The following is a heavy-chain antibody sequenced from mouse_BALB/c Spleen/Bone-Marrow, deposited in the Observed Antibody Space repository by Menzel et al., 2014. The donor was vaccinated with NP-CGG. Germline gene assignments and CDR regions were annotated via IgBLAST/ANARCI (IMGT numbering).Heavy chain of an antibody. CDR2: ISTYSGNT. D-gene: IGHD1-2*01. V-gene: IGHV1-67*01. J-gene: IGHJ2*01. CDR3: ASTAGTKYDYFAY. Sequence: QVQLPQSGPELVRPGGSVKISCKDSGYTFTENSIHWVEQSHAKRLEWVGVISTYSGNTNYNQKFKGKATMTVDKSSSTAYMELARLTSEDSAIYYCASTAGTKYDYFAYWGQGTTLTVSS. CDR1: GYTFTENS.